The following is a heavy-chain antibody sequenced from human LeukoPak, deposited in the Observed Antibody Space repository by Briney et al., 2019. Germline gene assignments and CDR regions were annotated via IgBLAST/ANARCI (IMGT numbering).Heavy chain of an antibody. CDR1: GGSVYSGGYY. CDR2: IYYSGNT. V-gene: IGHV4-31*03. Sequence: SETLSLTCSVSGGSVYSGGYYWTWIRQHPGKGLEWIGYIYYSGNTYYNPSLKSRVSISIDTSQNQFSLNLSSVTAADTAVYYCASHGYNYGYYFDFWGRGTLVTVSS. J-gene: IGHJ4*02. CDR3: ASHGYNYGYYFDF. D-gene: IGHD5-18*01.